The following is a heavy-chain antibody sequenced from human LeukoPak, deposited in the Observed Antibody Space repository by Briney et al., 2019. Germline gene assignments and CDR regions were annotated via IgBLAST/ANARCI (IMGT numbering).Heavy chain of an antibody. Sequence: GGSLRLSCAASGFTFSSHAMSWVRQAPGKGLEWVSAISGSGGSTYYADSVKGRFTISRDNSENTLYLQMNSLRAEDTAVYYCAKDPSYDSSGYYPFYFDYWGQGTLVTASS. CDR3: AKDPSYDSSGYYPFYFDY. V-gene: IGHV3-23*01. J-gene: IGHJ4*02. CDR1: GFTFSSHA. CDR2: ISGSGGST. D-gene: IGHD3-22*01.